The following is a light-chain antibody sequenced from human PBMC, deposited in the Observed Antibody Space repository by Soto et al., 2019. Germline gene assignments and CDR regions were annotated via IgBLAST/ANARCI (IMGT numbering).Light chain of an antibody. CDR2: GAS. V-gene: IGKV3-20*01. Sequence: EIVLTQSPGTLSLSPGERATLSCRASQSVSSSYLAWYQQKFGQAPRLLIYGASSRATGIPDRFSGSGSGTDFTLTISRLEPEAFAVYYCQQYGSSSWTFRQGTKVEIK. CDR3: QQYGSSSWT. CDR1: QSVSSSY. J-gene: IGKJ1*01.